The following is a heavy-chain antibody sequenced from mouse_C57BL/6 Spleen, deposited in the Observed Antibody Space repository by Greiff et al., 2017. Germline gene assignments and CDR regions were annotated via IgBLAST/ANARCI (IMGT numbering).Heavy chain of an antibody. V-gene: IGHV1-9*01. CDR2: ILPGSGST. CDR3: AREEDGYYVGYFDV. Sequence: QVQLQQSGAELMKPGASVKLSCKATGYTFTGYWIEWVKQRPGHGLEWIGEILPGSGSTNYNEKFKGKATFTADTSSNTAYMQLSSLTTEDSASYYWAREEDGYYVGYFDVWGTGTTVTVSS. D-gene: IGHD2-3*01. CDR1: GYTFTGYW. J-gene: IGHJ1*03.